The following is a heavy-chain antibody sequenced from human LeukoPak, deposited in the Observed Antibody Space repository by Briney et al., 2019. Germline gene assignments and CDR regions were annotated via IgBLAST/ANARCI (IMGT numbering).Heavy chain of an antibody. Sequence: GASVKVSCKASGYTFTGYYMHWVRQAPGQGLEWMGWINPNSGGTNYAQKFQGRVTMTRDTSMSTAYMELSRLRSDDTAVYYCPRGPSPHYYDSSGYYPDAFDIWGQGTMVTVSS. J-gene: IGHJ3*02. CDR2: INPNSGGT. D-gene: IGHD3-22*01. V-gene: IGHV1-2*02. CDR1: GYTFTGYY. CDR3: PRGPSPHYYDSSGYYPDAFDI.